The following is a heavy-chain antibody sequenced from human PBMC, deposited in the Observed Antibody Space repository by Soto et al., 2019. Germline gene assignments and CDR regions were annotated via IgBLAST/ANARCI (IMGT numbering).Heavy chain of an antibody. Sequence: QVQLVQSGAEVKKPGSSVKVSCKASGGTFNNYAISCVRQAPGQGLEWMGGIIPIIGTADYAHKVQGRLAISADESTGTTFMELISLRSDDTALYYCARGGVDVVATSAFDYWGQGTLVTVSS. CDR2: IIPIIGTA. J-gene: IGHJ4*02. CDR3: ARGGVDVVATSAFDY. V-gene: IGHV1-69*01. D-gene: IGHD5-12*01. CDR1: GGTFNNYA.